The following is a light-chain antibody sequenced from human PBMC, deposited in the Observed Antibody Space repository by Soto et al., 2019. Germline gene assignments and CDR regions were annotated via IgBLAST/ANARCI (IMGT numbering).Light chain of an antibody. J-gene: IGKJ4*01. CDR1: QSISSW. CDR2: KAS. V-gene: IGKV1-5*03. CDR3: QHYDTYPLT. Sequence: DIQMTQSTSTLSASVGDRVTITCRATQSISSWLAWYQQKPGKAPKFLIHKASSLESGGPSRFSGSGSGTEFSLTISSLQPDDFATYYCQHYDTYPLTFGGGTKVEIK.